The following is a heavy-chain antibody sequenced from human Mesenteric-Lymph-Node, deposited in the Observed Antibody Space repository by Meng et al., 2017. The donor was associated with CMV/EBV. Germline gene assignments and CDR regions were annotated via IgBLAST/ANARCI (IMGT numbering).Heavy chain of an antibody. Sequence: SETLSLTCTVSGGSISSSSYYWGWIRQPPGKGLEWIGSAYHSGNPYYSPSLKSRVSISVDTSKNQFSLKLSSVTAADTAVYYCARDRQDIVLMVYANHPYYFDYWGQGTLVTVSS. CDR2: AYHSGNP. D-gene: IGHD2-8*01. V-gene: IGHV4-39*07. CDR1: GGSISSSSYY. J-gene: IGHJ4*02. CDR3: ARDRQDIVLMVYANHPYYFDY.